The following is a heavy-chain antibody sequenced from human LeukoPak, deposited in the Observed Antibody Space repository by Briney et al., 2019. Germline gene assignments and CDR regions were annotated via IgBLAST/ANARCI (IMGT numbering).Heavy chain of an antibody. CDR1: GYTFTSYG. J-gene: IGHJ4*02. CDR3: ARAIYGSGSYYSDY. Sequence: ASVKVSCKASGYTFTSYGISWVRQAPGQGLEWMGWITAYNGNTNYAQKLQGRVTMTTDTSTSTAYMELRSLGSDDTAVYYCARAIYGSGSYYSDYWGQGTLVTVSS. V-gene: IGHV1-18*01. CDR2: ITAYNGNT. D-gene: IGHD3-10*01.